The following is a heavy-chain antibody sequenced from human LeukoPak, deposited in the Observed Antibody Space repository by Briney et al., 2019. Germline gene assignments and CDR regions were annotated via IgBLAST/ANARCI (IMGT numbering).Heavy chain of an antibody. Sequence: ASVTVSCKASGYTFTGYYMHWVRQAPGQGLEWMGWINPNSGGTNYAQKFQGRVTMTRDTSISTAYMELSRLRSDDTAVYYCAKDPFDQMLPENWFDPWGQGTLVTVSS. CDR3: AKDPFDQMLPENWFDP. J-gene: IGHJ5*02. CDR1: GYTFTGYY. CDR2: INPNSGGT. D-gene: IGHD2-2*01. V-gene: IGHV1-2*02.